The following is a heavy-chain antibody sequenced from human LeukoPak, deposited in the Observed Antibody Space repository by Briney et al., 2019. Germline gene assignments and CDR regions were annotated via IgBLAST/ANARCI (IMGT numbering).Heavy chain of an antibody. Sequence: GGSLRLSCAASGFTFSSYWMSWVRQAPGKGLEWVAKIKEDGSKKYYVDSMKGRFTISRDNAKNSLYLQMNSLRVEDTAVYYCAREGYFYMDVWGKGTTVTVSS. CDR1: GFTFSSYW. J-gene: IGHJ6*03. CDR3: AREGYFYMDV. D-gene: IGHD6-13*01. V-gene: IGHV3-7*01. CDR2: IKEDGSKK.